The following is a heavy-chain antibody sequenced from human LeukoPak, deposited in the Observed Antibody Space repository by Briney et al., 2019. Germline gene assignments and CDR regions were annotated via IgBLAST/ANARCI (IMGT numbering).Heavy chain of an antibody. CDR2: ISAYNGNT. V-gene: IGHV1-18*01. J-gene: IGHJ5*02. CDR3: ARDTKRSRARWENLGIDP. Sequence: ASVKVSCKASGYSFTRNDINWVRQAAGHGLEWMAWISAYNGNTNYAQKLQGRVTVTTDTSTGTSYMELRSLRSDDTAVYYCARDTKRSRARWENLGIDPWGQGTLVTVSS. D-gene: IGHD3-16*01. CDR1: GYSFTRND.